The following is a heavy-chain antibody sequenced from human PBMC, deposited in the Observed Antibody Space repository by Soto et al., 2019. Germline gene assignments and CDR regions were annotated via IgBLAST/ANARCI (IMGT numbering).Heavy chain of an antibody. J-gene: IGHJ5*02. V-gene: IGHV1-3*01. CDR1: GYTFTSYA. Sequence: QVQLVQSGAEVKKPGASVKVSCKASGYTFTSYAMHWVRQAPGQRLEWMGWINAGNGNTKYSQKFQGRVTITRDTSASTAYMELSSLRSEDTAVYYCARDEGGDSYGLPRGGWFDPWGQGTLVTVSS. CDR3: ARDEGGDSYGLPRGGWFDP. CDR2: INAGNGNT. D-gene: IGHD5-18*01.